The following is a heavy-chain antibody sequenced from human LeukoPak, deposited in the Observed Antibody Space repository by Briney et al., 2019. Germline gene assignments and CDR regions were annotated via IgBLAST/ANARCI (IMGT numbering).Heavy chain of an antibody. Sequence: GGSLRLSCAASGFTFSSYAMHWVRQAPGKGLEWVAVISYDGSNKYYADSVKGRFTISRDNSKNTLDLQMNSLRAEDTAVYYCAKDLNARVFTSCPDFWGQGTLVTVSS. CDR1: GFTFSSYA. D-gene: IGHD2-2*01. J-gene: IGHJ4*02. V-gene: IGHV3-30-3*01. CDR3: AKDLNARVFTSCPDF. CDR2: ISYDGSNK.